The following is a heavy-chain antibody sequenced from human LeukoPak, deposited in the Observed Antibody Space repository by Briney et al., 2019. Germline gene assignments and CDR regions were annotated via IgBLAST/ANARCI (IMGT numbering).Heavy chain of an antibody. CDR2: IYYSGRT. Sequence: PSETLSLTCTVSGGSISSSSYYWGWIRQPPGKGLEWLGSIYYSGRTYYNPSLKSRVTISVDTSKNQFSLKLSSVTAADTAVYYCARQEGPPVVDWFDPWGQGTLVTVSS. J-gene: IGHJ5*02. CDR1: GGSISSSSYY. V-gene: IGHV4-39*01. CDR3: ARQEGPPVVDWFDP.